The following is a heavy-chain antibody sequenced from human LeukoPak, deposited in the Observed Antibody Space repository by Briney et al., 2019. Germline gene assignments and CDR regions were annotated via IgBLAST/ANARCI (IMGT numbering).Heavy chain of an antibody. V-gene: IGHV4-59*01. CDR3: AREGISGSYGY. CDR1: GGSISSYY. J-gene: IGHJ4*02. D-gene: IGHD1-26*01. Sequence: KPSETLSLTCTVSGGSISSYYWSWIRQPPGKGLEWIGYIYYSGSTNYNPSLKSRVTISVDTSENQFSLKLSSVTAADTAVYYCAREGISGSYGYWGQGTLVTVSS. CDR2: IYYSGST.